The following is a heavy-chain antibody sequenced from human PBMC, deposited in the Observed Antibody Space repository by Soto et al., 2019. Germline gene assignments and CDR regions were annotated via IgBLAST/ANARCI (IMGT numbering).Heavy chain of an antibody. CDR1: GVTFSSYA. V-gene: IGHV1-69*06. CDR2: IIPIFGTP. CDR3: ARADGYNYWPAWY. Sequence: QVQLVQSGAEVKKPGSSVKVSCKASGVTFSSYAISWVRQAPGQGLEWMGGIIPIFGTPTYAQKFQGRVTITADKSTSTAYMELSSLTSEDTSLFYCARADGYNYWPAWYWGQGTLVTVSS. D-gene: IGHD5-12*01. J-gene: IGHJ4*02.